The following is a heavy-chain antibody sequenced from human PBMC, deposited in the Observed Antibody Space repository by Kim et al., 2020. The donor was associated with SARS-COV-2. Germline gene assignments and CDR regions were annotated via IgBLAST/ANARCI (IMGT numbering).Heavy chain of an antibody. D-gene: IGHD2-2*01. J-gene: IGHJ1*01. V-gene: IGHV3-33*01. CDR1: GFTFSSYG. Sequence: GGSLRLSCAASGFTFSSYGMLWVRQAPGKGLEWVAVIWYDGSNKYYADSVKGRFTISRDNSKNTLYLQMNSLRAEDTAVYYCVPNGVCSSTSCYLYFQHWGQGTLVTVSS. CDR3: VPNGVCSSTSCYLYFQH. CDR2: IWYDGSNK.